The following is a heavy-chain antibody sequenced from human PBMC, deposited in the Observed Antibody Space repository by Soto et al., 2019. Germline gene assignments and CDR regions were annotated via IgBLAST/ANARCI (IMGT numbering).Heavy chain of an antibody. J-gene: IGHJ4*02. D-gene: IGHD2-21*02. CDR3: ARDLAYCGGDCYPIDY. Sequence: QVQLVQSGAEVKKPGASVKVSCKASGYTFTSNGISWVRQAPGQGLEWMGWISAYNGNTNYAQKLQGRVTMTKDTSTSTAYMELRSLRSDDTAVYYCARDLAYCGGDCYPIDYWGQGTLVTVSS. CDR1: GYTFTSNG. V-gene: IGHV1-18*01. CDR2: ISAYNGNT.